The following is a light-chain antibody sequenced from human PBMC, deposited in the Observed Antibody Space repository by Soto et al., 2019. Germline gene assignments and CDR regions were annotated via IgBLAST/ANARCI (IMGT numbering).Light chain of an antibody. V-gene: IGKV3-20*01. Sequence: EILVTQSPCTLSLYPGERTTLSCRASQSISSSYLAWYQQKPGQAPRLLVYGASSRATGIPDRFSGSGSGTDFTLTISRLEPEDFALYYCQQYSSTFWTLGQGTKVDIK. CDR1: QSISSSY. J-gene: IGKJ1*01. CDR3: QQYSSTFWT. CDR2: GAS.